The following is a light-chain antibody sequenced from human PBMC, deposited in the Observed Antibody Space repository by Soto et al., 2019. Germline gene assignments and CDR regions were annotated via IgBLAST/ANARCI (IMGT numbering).Light chain of an antibody. J-gene: IGLJ2*01. CDR3: QSYDSTLSVHVV. CDR2: GNI. CDR1: SSNIGAGYD. V-gene: IGLV1-40*01. Sequence: QLVLTQPPSVSGAPGQRVTISCTGSSSNIGAGYDVHWYQQLPGTAPKLLIYGNINRPSGVPDRFSASKSGTSASLAITGLQAEDEADYYCQSYDSTLSVHVVFGGGTQLTVL.